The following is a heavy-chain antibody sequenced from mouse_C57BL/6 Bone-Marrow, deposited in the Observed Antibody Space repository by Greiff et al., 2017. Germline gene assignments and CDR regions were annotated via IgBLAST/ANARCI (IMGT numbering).Heavy chain of an antibody. J-gene: IGHJ3*01. CDR2: ISSGGSYT. V-gene: IGHV5-6*01. Sequence: EVQGVESGGDLVKPGGSLKLSCAASGFTFSSYGMSWVRQTPDKRLEWVATISSGGSYTYSPGSVKGRFTISRDNAKNTLSRQMGSRKSEDTAMGYCANPFAYWGQGTLVTVSA. CDR3: ANPFAY. CDR1: GFTFSSYG.